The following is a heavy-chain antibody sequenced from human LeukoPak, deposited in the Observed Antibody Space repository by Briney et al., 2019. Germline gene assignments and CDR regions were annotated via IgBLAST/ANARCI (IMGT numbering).Heavy chain of an antibody. D-gene: IGHD3-9*01. CDR1: GYTFTSYG. CDR2: ISAYNGNT. Sequence: ASVKVSCKASGYTFTSYGISWVRQAPRQGLEWMGWISAYNGNTNYAQKLQGRVTMTTDTSTSIAYMELRSLRSDDTAVYYCARGDYDILTGYTADDAFDIWGQGTMVTVSS. J-gene: IGHJ3*02. V-gene: IGHV1-18*01. CDR3: ARGDYDILTGYTADDAFDI.